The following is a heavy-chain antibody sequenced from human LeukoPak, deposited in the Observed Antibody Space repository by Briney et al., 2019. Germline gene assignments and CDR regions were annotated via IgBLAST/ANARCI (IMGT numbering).Heavy chain of an antibody. CDR1: GYTFTRYY. CDR2: INLSGGST. V-gene: IGHV1-46*01. CDR3: ARGSNRPRGDYDY. J-gene: IGHJ4*02. Sequence: ASVKVSCKASGYTFTRYYMHWVRQAPGQGLEWMGVINLSGGSTNYAQKFQGRVTMTRDTSISTAYMELRDLTSEDTAVYYCARGSNRPRGDYDYWGQGTLVTVSS. D-gene: IGHD3-16*01.